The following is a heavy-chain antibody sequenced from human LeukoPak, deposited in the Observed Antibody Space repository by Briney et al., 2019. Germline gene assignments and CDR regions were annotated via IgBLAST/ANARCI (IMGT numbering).Heavy chain of an antibody. V-gene: IGHV4-34*01. CDR3: ARVLQWLVPHFDY. J-gene: IGHJ4*02. D-gene: IGHD6-19*01. CDR2: INHSGST. Sequence: PSETLSLTCAVYGGSFSGYYWSWIRQPLGKGLEWIGEINHSGSTNYNPSLKSRVTISVDTSKNQFSLKLSSVAAADTAVYYCARVLQWLVPHFDYWGQGTLVTVSS. CDR1: GGSFSGYY.